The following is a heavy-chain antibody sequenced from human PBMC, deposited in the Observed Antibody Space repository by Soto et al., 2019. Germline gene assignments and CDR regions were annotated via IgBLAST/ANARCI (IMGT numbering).Heavy chain of an antibody. Sequence: PGGSLRLSCAASGFTFSSYAMSWVRQAPGKGLEWVSAISGSGGSTYYADSVKGRFTISRDNSKNTLYLQMNSLRAEDTAVYYCAKAPAYCGGDCPPIGWFDPWGQGTLVTVSS. CDR2: ISGSGGST. V-gene: IGHV3-23*01. CDR1: GFTFSSYA. D-gene: IGHD2-21*01. CDR3: AKAPAYCGGDCPPIGWFDP. J-gene: IGHJ5*02.